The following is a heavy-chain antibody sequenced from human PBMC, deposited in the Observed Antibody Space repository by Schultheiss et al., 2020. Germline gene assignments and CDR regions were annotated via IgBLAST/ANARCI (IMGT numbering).Heavy chain of an antibody. CDR1: GFTFSSYG. CDR3: ARGEEAPYYYYGMDV. CDR2: ISYDGSNK. Sequence: GGSLRLSCAASGFTFSSYGMHWVRQAPGKGLEWVAVISYDGSNKYYADSVKGRFTISRDNSKNTLYLQMNSLRAEDTAVYYCARGEEAPYYYYGMDVWGQGTTGTGSS. J-gene: IGHJ6*02. V-gene: IGHV3-30*03.